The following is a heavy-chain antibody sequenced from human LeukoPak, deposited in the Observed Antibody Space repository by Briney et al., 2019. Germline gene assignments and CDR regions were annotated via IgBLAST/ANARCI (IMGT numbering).Heavy chain of an antibody. D-gene: IGHD6-19*01. CDR2: IYHSGST. CDR1: GGSISSGGYY. V-gene: IGHV4-30-2*01. Sequence: PSETLSLTCTVSGGSISSGGYYWSWIRQPPGTGLEWIGYIYHSGSTYYNPSLKSRVTISVDRSKNQFSLKLSSVTAADTAVYYCARDDSSGWYFDYWGQGTLVTVSS. CDR3: ARDDSSGWYFDY. J-gene: IGHJ4*02.